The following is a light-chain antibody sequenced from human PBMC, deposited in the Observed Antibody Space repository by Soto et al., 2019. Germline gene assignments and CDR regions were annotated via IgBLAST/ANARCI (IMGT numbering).Light chain of an antibody. Sequence: QSVLTQSPSASASLGASVKLSCTLSSGHGNYVIAWHQQQPEKGPRYLMKVKSDGSHNKGDGIPDRFSGSSSGAERYLVISSLQSEDEADYYCQTWDTGIVVFGGWTQLTVL. CDR3: QTWDTGIVV. J-gene: IGLJ2*01. V-gene: IGLV4-69*01. CDR1: SGHGNYV. CDR2: VKSDGSH.